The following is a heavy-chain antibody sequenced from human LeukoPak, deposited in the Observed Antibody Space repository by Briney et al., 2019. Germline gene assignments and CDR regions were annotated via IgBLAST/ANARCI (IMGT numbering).Heavy chain of an antibody. CDR3: ASDGGYIAAAGPLDY. J-gene: IGHJ4*02. CDR1: GFTFSSYS. CDR2: ISSSGSYI. D-gene: IGHD6-13*01. V-gene: IGHV3-21*01. Sequence: KAGGSLRLSCAASGFTFSSYSMNWVRQAPGKGLEWVSSISSSGSYIYYADSVKGRFTISRDNAKNSLYLQMSSLRAEDTAVYYCASDGGYIAAAGPLDYWGQGTLVTVSS.